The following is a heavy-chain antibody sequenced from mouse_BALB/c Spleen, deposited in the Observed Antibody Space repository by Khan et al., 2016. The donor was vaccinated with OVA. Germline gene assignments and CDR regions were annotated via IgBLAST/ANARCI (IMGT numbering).Heavy chain of an antibody. CDR3: ARLEDI. J-gene: IGHJ2*01. D-gene: IGHD1-3*01. CDR1: GFSLTSYG. Sequence: QMQLEESGPGLVAPSQSLSITCTVSGFSLTSYGVHWVRQPPGKGLEWLGVIWADGSPHYNSALLSRLSISKDNSKSQVFLKMNSLQTEDTAMYYWARLEDIWGQGTTLTVSS. V-gene: IGHV2-9*02. CDR2: IWADGSP.